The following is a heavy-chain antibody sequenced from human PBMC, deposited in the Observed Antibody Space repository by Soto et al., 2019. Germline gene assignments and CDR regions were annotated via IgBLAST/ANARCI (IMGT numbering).Heavy chain of an antibody. V-gene: IGHV1-18*01. CDR3: ARDMVRGVIMISDYYYYGMDV. J-gene: IGHJ6*02. CDR1: GYTFTSYG. CDR2: ISAYNGNT. Sequence: ASVKVSCKASGYTFTSYGISWVRQAPGQGLEWMGWISAYNGNTNYAQKLQGRVTMTTDTSTSTAYMELRSLRSDDTAVYYCARDMVRGVIMISDYYYYGMDVWGQGTTVTVSS. D-gene: IGHD3-10*01.